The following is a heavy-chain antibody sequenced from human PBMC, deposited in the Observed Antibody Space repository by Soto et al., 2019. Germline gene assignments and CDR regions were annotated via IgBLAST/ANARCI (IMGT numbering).Heavy chain of an antibody. Sequence: PGVSPSLSCSASGFLFNSYSMSWVRQAPGKGLQWVASTSSSSGSTYNADSVKGWFTISRDNSKNTLYLQMDSLRAEDTAVYYCAKGRYINSINWFDPWGQGTLVNVSS. J-gene: IGHJ5*02. CDR3: AKGRYINSINWFDP. V-gene: IGHV3-23*01. D-gene: IGHD4-4*01. CDR2: TSSSSGST. CDR1: GFLFNSYS.